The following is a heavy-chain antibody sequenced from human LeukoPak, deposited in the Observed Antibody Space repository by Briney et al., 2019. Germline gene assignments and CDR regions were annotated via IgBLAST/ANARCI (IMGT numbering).Heavy chain of an antibody. Sequence: GESLKISCKGSGYNSTSYWISWVRQMPGKGLELMGIIYPGDSDTRYSPSFQGQVTISADKSISTAYLQWSSLKASDTSMYYCARSPDGPTRFDFWGQGTLVTVSS. CDR1: GYNSTSYW. CDR2: IYPGDSDT. CDR3: ARSPDGPTRFDF. D-gene: IGHD1-1*01. J-gene: IGHJ4*02. V-gene: IGHV5-51*01.